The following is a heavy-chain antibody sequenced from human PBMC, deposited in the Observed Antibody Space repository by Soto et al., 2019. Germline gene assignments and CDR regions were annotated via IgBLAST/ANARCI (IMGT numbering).Heavy chain of an antibody. CDR1: GGTFSSYA. D-gene: IGHD3-22*01. CDR3: ARKGRGYYYEYFDY. J-gene: IGHJ4*02. Sequence: GASVKVSFKASGGTFSSYAISWLRQAPGQGLEWMGGIIPIFGTANYAQKFQGRVTITADKSTSTAYMELSSLRSEDTAVYYCARKGRGYYYEYFDYWGQGTLVTVSS. V-gene: IGHV1-69*06. CDR2: IIPIFGTA.